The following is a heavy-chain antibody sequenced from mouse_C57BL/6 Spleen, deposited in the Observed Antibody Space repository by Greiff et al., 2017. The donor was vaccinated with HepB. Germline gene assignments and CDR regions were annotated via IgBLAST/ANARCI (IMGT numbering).Heavy chain of an antibody. Sequence: DVHLVESGGGLVKPGGSLKLSCAASGFTFSDYGMHWVRQAPEKGLEWVAYISSGSSTIYYADTVKGRYTISRDSAKNTLFLQRTSLRSEDTAMYYCANSYAMDYWGQGTSVTVSS. V-gene: IGHV5-17*01. CDR2: ISSGSSTI. J-gene: IGHJ4*01. CDR3: ANSYAMDY. CDR1: GFTFSDYG.